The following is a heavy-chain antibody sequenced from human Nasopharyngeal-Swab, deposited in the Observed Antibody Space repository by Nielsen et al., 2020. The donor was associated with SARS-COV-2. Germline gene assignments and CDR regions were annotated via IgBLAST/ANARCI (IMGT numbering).Heavy chain of an antibody. D-gene: IGHD1-14*01. J-gene: IGHJ6*02. Sequence: GGSLRLSCAASGFTFDDYAMHWVSQAPGKGLEWVSLISGDGGSTYYADSVKGRFTISRDNAKNSLYLQMNSLRAEDTAVYYCARDRKHGRYGMDVWGQGTTVTVSS. CDR2: ISGDGGST. CDR3: ARDRKHGRYGMDV. CDR1: GFTFDDYA. V-gene: IGHV3-43*02.